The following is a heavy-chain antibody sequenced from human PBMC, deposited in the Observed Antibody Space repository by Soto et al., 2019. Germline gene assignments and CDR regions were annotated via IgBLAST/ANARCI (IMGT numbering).Heavy chain of an antibody. Sequence: ASVKVSCKASGYTFTSYGISWVRQAPGQGLEWMGWISAYNGNTNYAQKLQGRVTMTTDTSTSTAYMELRSLRSDDTAVYYCARGDYYDSSGYYHWYFDLWGRGTLVTSPQ. V-gene: IGHV1-18*01. CDR3: ARGDYYDSSGYYHWYFDL. D-gene: IGHD3-22*01. CDR2: ISAYNGNT. CDR1: GYTFTSYG. J-gene: IGHJ2*01.